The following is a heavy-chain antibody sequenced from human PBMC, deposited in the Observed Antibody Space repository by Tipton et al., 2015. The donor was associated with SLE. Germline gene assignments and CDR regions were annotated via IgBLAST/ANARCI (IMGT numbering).Heavy chain of an antibody. V-gene: IGHV3-53*01. D-gene: IGHD3-3*01. CDR1: GFTVSSNY. J-gene: IGHJ5*02. Sequence: SLRLSCAASGFTVSSNYMSWVRQAPGKGLEWASVIYSGGSTYYADSVKGRFTISRDNSKNTLYLQINSLRAEDTAVYYCARPGITIFGVVISWFDPWGQGTLVTVSS. CDR3: ARPGITIFGVVISWFDP. CDR2: IYSGGST.